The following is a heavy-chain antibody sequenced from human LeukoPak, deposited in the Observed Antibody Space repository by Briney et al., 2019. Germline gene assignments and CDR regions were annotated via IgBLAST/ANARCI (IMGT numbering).Heavy chain of an antibody. Sequence: ASVKVPCKASGYTFTGYYMHWVRQAPGQGLEWMGWINPNSGGTNYAQKFQGRVTMTRDTSISTAYMELSRLRSDDTAVYYCARDQSWFDAFDIWGQGTMVTVSS. CDR3: ARDQSWFDAFDI. J-gene: IGHJ3*02. V-gene: IGHV1-2*02. CDR2: INPNSGGT. D-gene: IGHD3-9*01. CDR1: GYTFTGYY.